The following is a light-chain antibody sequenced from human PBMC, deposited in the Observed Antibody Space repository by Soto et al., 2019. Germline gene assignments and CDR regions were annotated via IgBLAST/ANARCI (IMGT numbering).Light chain of an antibody. CDR2: GAS. CDR3: QQYSNWPPGT. Sequence: EIVLTQSPGTLSLSPGGRATLSCRAGQSVSSNLAWYQQKPGQAPRLLIYGASTRATGIPARFSGSGSGTEFTLTISSLQSEDFAVYYCQQYSNWPPGTFGQGTKVDIK. V-gene: IGKV3-15*01. J-gene: IGKJ1*01. CDR1: QSVSSN.